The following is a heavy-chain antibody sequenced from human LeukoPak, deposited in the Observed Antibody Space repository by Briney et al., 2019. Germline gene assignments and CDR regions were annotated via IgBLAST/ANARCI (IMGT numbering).Heavy chain of an antibody. CDR3: ARGKREVLNTRVFDY. V-gene: IGHV3-33*01. J-gene: IGHJ4*02. D-gene: IGHD1-26*01. Sequence: QPGGSLRLSCAASGFTFSSYGMHWVRQAPGKGLEWVAVIWYDGSNRYYADSVKGRFTISRDNSKNTLYLQLNSLRAEDTAVYYCARGKREVLNTRVFDYWGQGTLVTVSS. CDR1: GFTFSSYG. CDR2: IWYDGSNR.